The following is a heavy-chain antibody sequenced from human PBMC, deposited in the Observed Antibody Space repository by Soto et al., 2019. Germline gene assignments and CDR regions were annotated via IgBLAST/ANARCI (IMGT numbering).Heavy chain of an antibody. V-gene: IGHV3-23*01. CDR1: GFTFSSYA. CDR3: AKPTEDIVATIEGPDFDY. J-gene: IGHJ4*02. CDR2: ISGSGGST. Sequence: GGSLRLSCAASGFTFSSYAMSWVRQAPGKGLEWVSAISGSGGSTYYADSVKGRFTISRDNSKNTLYLQMNSLRAEDTAVYYCAKPTEDIVATIEGPDFDYWGQGTLVTVSS. D-gene: IGHD5-12*01.